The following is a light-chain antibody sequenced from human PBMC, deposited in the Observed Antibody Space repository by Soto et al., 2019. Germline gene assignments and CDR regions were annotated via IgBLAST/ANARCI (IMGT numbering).Light chain of an antibody. V-gene: IGLV2-14*01. Sequence: QSALTQPASVSGSPGQSITISCTGTNSDVGGYNYVSWYQQHPGKAPKLMIYEVSNRPSGVSNRFSGSKSGNTASLTISGLQAEDEADYYCSSYISTSTLEVFGGGTQLTVL. CDR3: SSYISTSTLEV. CDR1: NSDVGGYNY. J-gene: IGLJ3*02. CDR2: EVS.